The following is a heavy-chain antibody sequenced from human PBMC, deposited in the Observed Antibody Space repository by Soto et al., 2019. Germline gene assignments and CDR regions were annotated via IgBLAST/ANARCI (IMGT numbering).Heavy chain of an antibody. CDR1: GGSSRSYY. CDR2: MYNTGST. CDR3: ARDLWGYCGTDCYPLDV. D-gene: IGHD2-21*02. V-gene: IGHV4-59*01. J-gene: IGHJ6*02. Sequence: AATLYLTSTDSGGSSRSYYWSWLPHPPGKGLGWIGYMYNTGSTVYNPPFKSRVTISVDTSKNQFSLKLNSVTAADTAVYYCARDLWGYCGTDCYPLDVWGQGTTVT.